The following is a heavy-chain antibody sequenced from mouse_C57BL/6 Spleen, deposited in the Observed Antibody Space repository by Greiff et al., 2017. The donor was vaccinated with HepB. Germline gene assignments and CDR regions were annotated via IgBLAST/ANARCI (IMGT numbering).Heavy chain of an antibody. J-gene: IGHJ3*01. CDR1: GYTFTSYW. CDR3: ASSIGGDHYYVNSYRFAY. D-gene: IGHD1-1*01. V-gene: IGHV1-52*01. Sequence: QVQLQQPGAELVRPGSSVKLSCKASGYTFTSYWMHWVKQRPIQGLEWIGNIDPSDSETHYNQKFKDKATLTVDKSSSTAYMQLSSLTSKDSAVYYCASSIGGDHYYVNSYRFAYWGQVTLVTVSA. CDR2: IDPSDSET.